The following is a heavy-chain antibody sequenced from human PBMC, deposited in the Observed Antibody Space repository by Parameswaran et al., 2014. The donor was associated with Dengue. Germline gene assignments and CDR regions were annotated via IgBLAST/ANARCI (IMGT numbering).Heavy chain of an antibody. CDR3: ASPYGDYSAFDI. D-gene: IGHD4-17*01. CDR2: INHSGST. J-gene: IGHJ3*02. V-gene: IGHV4-34*01. Sequence: WIRQPPGKGLEWIGEINHSGSTNYNPSLKSRVTISVDTSKNQFSLKLSSVTAADTAVYYCASPYGDYSAFDIWGQGTMVTVSS.